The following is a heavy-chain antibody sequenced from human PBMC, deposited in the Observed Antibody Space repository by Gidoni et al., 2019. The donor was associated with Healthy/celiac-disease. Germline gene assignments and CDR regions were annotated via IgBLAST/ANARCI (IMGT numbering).Heavy chain of an antibody. CDR1: GFTFSSYE. V-gene: IGHV3-48*03. J-gene: IGHJ4*02. Sequence: EVQLVESGGGLVQPGGSLRLSCAASGFTFSSYEMNWVRQAPGKGLEWVSYISSSGSTIYYADSVKGRFTISRDNAKNSLYLQMNSLRAEDTAVYYCATFPPTWFDRDYWGQGTLVTVSS. CDR3: ATFPPTWFDRDY. CDR2: ISSSGSTI. D-gene: IGHD3-22*01.